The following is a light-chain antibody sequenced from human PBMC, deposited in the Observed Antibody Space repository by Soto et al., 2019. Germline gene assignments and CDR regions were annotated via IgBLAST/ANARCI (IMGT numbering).Light chain of an antibody. J-gene: IGKJ2*01. CDR3: QQSHSTPYT. CDR1: QNINMC. Sequence: DIQMSQSPSSLSASVGDRVNITCRASQNINMCLSWFQQKAGKAPKLLMYGASNLQSEVPSRFSGSGSGTDFILTISSVQPEDFGTYYCQQSHSTPYTYGQGTRLEIE. CDR2: GAS. V-gene: IGKV1-39*01.